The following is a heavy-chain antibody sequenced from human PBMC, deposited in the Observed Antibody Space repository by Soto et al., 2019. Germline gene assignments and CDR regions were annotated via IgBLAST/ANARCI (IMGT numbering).Heavy chain of an antibody. J-gene: IGHJ4*02. Sequence: ASVKVSCKASGYTFTSYYMHWVRQAPGQGLEWMGIINPSGGSTSYAQKFQGRVTMTTDTSTSTAYMELRSLRSDDTAVYYCARDRHDYGDYGYFDYWGQGTLVTVSS. V-gene: IGHV1-46*01. CDR2: INPSGGST. CDR1: GYTFTSYY. CDR3: ARDRHDYGDYGYFDY. D-gene: IGHD4-17*01.